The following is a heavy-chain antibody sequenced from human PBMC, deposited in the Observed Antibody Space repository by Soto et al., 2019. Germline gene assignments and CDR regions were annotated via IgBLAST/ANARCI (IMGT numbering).Heavy chain of an antibody. CDR2: ISHDGSRE. J-gene: IGHJ4*02. V-gene: IGHV3-30*18. D-gene: IGHD3-16*01. CDR1: GFAFRTSG. CDR3: AKDRVESGLGEIDY. Sequence: QVQLVESGGGVIQPGRSLRLSCAASGFAFRTSGTHWVRQAPGKGLQWVAIISHDGSREYYLDSVKGRFTISRDNPKNTLYLQMDSLRAEDTAVYYCAKDRVESGLGEIDYWGQGTLVSVSS.